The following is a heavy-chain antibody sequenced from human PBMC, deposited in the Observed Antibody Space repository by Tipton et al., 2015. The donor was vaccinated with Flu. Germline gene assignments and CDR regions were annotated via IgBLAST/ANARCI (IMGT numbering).Heavy chain of an antibody. CDR1: GFTFDDYC. V-gene: IGHV3-20*01. CDR3: ARDRTRLASPLDY. D-gene: IGHD3-16*01. J-gene: IGHJ4*02. Sequence: SLRLSCAASGFTFDDYCMSWVRQAPGKGLEWVSGINWNGGTTGYADSVKGRFIISRDNAKNSLSLQMNSLRAEDTALYLCARDRTRLASPLDYWGQGTLVTVSS. CDR2: INWNGGTT.